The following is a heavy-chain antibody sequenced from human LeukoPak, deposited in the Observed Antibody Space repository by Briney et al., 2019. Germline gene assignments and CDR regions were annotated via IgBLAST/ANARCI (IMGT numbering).Heavy chain of an antibody. CDR3: ARESLGYCSSTSCHNWFDP. J-gene: IGHJ5*02. D-gene: IGHD2-2*01. CDR1: GGSISSGGYY. CDR2: IYYSGST. V-gene: IGHV4-31*03. Sequence: SQTLSLTCTVSGGSISSGGYYWSWIRQHPGKVLEWFGYIYYSGSTYYNPSLKSRVTISVDTSKNQFSLKLSSVTAADTAVYYCARESLGYCSSTSCHNWFDPWGQGTLVTVSS.